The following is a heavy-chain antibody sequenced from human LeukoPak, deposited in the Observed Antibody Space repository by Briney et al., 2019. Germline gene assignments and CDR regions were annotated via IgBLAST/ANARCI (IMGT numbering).Heavy chain of an antibody. Sequence: PEGSLRLSCAASGFTFSSYWMSWVRQAPGKGLEWVANIKQDGSEKYYVDSVKGRFTISRDNAKNSLYLQMNSLRAEDTAVYYCAREGELSFYYFDYWGQGTLVTVSS. D-gene: IGHD3-16*02. CDR3: AREGELSFYYFDY. J-gene: IGHJ4*02. V-gene: IGHV3-7*01. CDR1: GFTFSSYW. CDR2: IKQDGSEK.